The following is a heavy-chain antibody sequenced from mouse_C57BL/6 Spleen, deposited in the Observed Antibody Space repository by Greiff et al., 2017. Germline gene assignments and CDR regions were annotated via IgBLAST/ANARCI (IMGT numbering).Heavy chain of an antibody. V-gene: IGHV5-9-1*02. D-gene: IGHD1-1*01. J-gene: IGHJ1*03. Sequence: EVKLVESGEGLVKPGGSLKLSCAASGFTFSSYAMSWVRQTPEKRLEWVAYISSGGDYIYYADTVKGRFTISRDNARNTLYLQMSSLKSEDTAMYYCTRDRGTTVVAWYFDVWGTGTTVTVSS. CDR3: TRDRGTTVVAWYFDV. CDR1: GFTFSSYA. CDR2: ISSGGDYI.